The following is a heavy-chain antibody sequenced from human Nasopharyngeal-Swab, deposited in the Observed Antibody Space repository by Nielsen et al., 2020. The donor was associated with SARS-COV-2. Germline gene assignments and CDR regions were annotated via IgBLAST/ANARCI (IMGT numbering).Heavy chain of an antibody. Sequence: GGSLRLSCAASGFTFSSHAMSWVRQAPGKGLEWVSAISGSGGSTYYADSVKGRFTISRDNSKNTLYLQMNSLRADDTAVYYCAKEATLGGVGDYYYMDVWGKGTTVTVSS. V-gene: IGHV3-23*01. D-gene: IGHD3-16*01. CDR2: ISGSGGST. CDR1: GFTFSSHA. CDR3: AKEATLGGVGDYYYMDV. J-gene: IGHJ6*03.